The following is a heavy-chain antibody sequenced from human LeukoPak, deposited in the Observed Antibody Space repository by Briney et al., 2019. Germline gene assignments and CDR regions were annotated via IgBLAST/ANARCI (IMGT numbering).Heavy chain of an antibody. Sequence: SETLSLTCAAYGGSFSGYYWSWIRQPPGKGLEWIGEINHSGSTNYNPSLKSRVTISVDTSKNQFSLKLSSVTAADTAVYYCARGKYCSSTSCYTGTHFDYWGQGTLVTVSS. D-gene: IGHD2-2*02. V-gene: IGHV4-34*01. CDR1: GGSFSGYY. J-gene: IGHJ4*02. CDR2: INHSGST. CDR3: ARGKYCSSTSCYTGTHFDY.